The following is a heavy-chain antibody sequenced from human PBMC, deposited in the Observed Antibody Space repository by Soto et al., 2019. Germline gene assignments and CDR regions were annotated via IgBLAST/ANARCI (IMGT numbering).Heavy chain of an antibody. CDR3: ARGGTRSADLPTY. CDR2: IYSSGSA. CDR1: GDSIHNYY. Sequence: VRLQESGPGLVEPSETLSLTCSVSGDSIHNYYWSWIRPPAGKGLEWIGRIYSSGSANYNPSLKTRGTMSVDTSKNQVFLSVTSVTAADTAVYFCARGGTRSADLPTYWGQGIQVIVSS. V-gene: IGHV4-4*07. J-gene: IGHJ4*02. D-gene: IGHD1-1*01.